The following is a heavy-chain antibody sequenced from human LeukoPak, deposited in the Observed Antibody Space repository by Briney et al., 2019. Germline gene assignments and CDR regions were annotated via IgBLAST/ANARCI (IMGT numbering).Heavy chain of an antibody. V-gene: IGHV3-9*01. CDR1: GFTFDDYA. D-gene: IGHD2-21*01. CDR2: ISWNSGST. Sequence: GRSLRLSCAASGFTFDDYAMHWVRQAPGKGLEWVSGISWNSGSTGYADSVKGRFTISRDNAKNSLYLQMNSLRAEDTALYYCAKDIGPYHKARFGYWGQGTLVTVSS. J-gene: IGHJ4*02. CDR3: AKDIGPYHKARFGY.